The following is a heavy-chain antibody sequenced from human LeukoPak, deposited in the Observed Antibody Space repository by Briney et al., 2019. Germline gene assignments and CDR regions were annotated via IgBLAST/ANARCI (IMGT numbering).Heavy chain of an antibody. CDR2: IYPGDSDT. V-gene: IGHV5-51*01. Sequence: GESLKISCKSSGNNFRKHWIAWVRQMPGKGLELMGYIYPGDSDTTYSPPFQGQVTISADKSINTAYLQWSSLKASDTAMFYCATSESQTKFDYWGQGTLVTVSS. CDR1: GNNFRKHW. J-gene: IGHJ4*02. CDR3: ATSESQTKFDY. D-gene: IGHD1/OR15-1a*01.